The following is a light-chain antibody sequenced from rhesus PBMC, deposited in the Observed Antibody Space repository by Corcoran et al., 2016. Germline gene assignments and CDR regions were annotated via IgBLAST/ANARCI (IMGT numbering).Light chain of an antibody. Sequence: DIQMTQSPSSLSASVGDRVTINCRESENVNNYLNWYQQKPGKAPKFLISQASTLQSAVPSRLSGTGSGTDYTFTLSSLQPEDVATYYSQQGYGTPFRFGPGTKVVLK. V-gene: IGKV1-74*01. CDR1: ENVNNY. CDR2: QAS. CDR3: QQGYGTPFR. J-gene: IGKJ3*01.